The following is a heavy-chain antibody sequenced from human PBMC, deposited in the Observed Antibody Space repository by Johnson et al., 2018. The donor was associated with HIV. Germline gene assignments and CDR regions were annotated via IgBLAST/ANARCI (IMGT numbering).Heavy chain of an antibody. CDR2: IYSGGST. V-gene: IGHV3-66*01. CDR3: ARGEMATTYHAAFDI. Sequence: VRLVESGGGLVQPGGSLRLSCAASGFTVSSNYMSWVRQAPGKGLEWVSVIYSGGSTYYADSVKGRFPISRDNSKTTLYLQMNSLRAEDTAVYYCARGEMATTYHAAFDIWGQGTMVTVSS. J-gene: IGHJ3*02. D-gene: IGHD5-24*01. CDR1: GFTVSSNY.